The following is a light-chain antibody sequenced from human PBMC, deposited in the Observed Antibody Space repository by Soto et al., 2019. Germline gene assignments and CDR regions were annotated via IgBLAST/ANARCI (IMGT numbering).Light chain of an antibody. CDR2: AAS. J-gene: IGKJ2*01. CDR1: QGIRND. Sequence: DIQMTESQSSLSASVVDRVTITCRSRQGIRNDLGWYQQKPGKAPKRLSYAASSLQSGVPSGSSGSGSGTELTLTLSSLQPEDFATYYCRQHNSYPPTFGQGTKLEI. CDR3: RQHNSYPPT. V-gene: IGKV1-17*01.